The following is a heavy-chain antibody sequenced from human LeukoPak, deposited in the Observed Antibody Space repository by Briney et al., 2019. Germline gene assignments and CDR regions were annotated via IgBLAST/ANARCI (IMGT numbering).Heavy chain of an antibody. CDR1: GFSFDFYG. Sequence: GGSLRLSCAASGFSFDFYGMHWVRQAPGKGLEWGAFIRSDGSDEYYADSVKGRFTISRDNSKNTLYLQLNGLRPEDTAVYYGARDGYNWNFDYWGQGTLITVSS. CDR2: IRSDGSDE. CDR3: ARDGYNWNFDY. D-gene: IGHD5-24*01. J-gene: IGHJ4*02. V-gene: IGHV3-30*02.